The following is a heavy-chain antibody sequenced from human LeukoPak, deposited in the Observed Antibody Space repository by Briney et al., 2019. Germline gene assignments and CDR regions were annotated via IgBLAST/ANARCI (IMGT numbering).Heavy chain of an antibody. CDR3: ARMGSTVTTYYYYMDV. CDR2: MNPNSSNT. D-gene: IGHD4-17*01. J-gene: IGHJ6*03. V-gene: IGHV1-8*02. Sequence: ASVKVSCKASGYTFTSYDINWVRQATGQGLEWMGWMNPNSSNTGYAQKLQGRVTMTTDTSTSTAYMELRSLRSDDTAVYYCARMGSTVTTYYYYMDVWGKGTTVTVSS. CDR1: GYTFTSYD.